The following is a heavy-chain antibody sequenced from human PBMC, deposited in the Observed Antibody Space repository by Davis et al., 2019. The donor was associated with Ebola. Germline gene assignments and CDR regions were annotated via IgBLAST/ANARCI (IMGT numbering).Heavy chain of an antibody. CDR1: GGSISGYY. Sequence: MPSETLSLTCTVSGGSISGYYWRWIRQPPGKGLEWIGYIYYSGSTTYNPYLKSRLTISVDTSKKQFPLKLSSVTAADTAVYYCARERSSIWEYYFDYWGQGTLVTVSS. J-gene: IGHJ4*02. D-gene: IGHD6-13*01. CDR3: ARERSSIWEYYFDY. V-gene: IGHV4-59*01. CDR2: IYYSGST.